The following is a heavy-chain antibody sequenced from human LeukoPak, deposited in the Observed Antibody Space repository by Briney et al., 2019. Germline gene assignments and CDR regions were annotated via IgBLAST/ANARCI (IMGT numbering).Heavy chain of an antibody. Sequence: GGSLRLSCAASGFTVSSNYMSWVRQAPGKGLGWVSVIYSGGSTYYADSVKGRFAISRDNSKNTLYLQMNSLRAEDTAVYYCAREVVGITIFGVVDYWGQGTLVTVSS. CDR3: AREVVGITIFGVVDY. V-gene: IGHV3-66*02. J-gene: IGHJ4*02. CDR1: GFTVSSNY. CDR2: IYSGGST. D-gene: IGHD3-3*01.